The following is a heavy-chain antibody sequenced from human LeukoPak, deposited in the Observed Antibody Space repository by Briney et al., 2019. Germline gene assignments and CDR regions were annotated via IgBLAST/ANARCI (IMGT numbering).Heavy chain of an antibody. CDR2: IKSKTDGGTT. CDR3: AAPVAGDVY. J-gene: IGHJ4*02. Sequence: GGSLRLSCAASGFTFSNAWMNWVRQAPGKGLEWVGRIKSKTDGGTTDYAAPVKGRFTISRDNSKNTLYLQMNSLGAEDTAVYYCAAPVAGDVYWGQGTLVTVSS. V-gene: IGHV3-15*07. CDR1: GFTFSNAW. D-gene: IGHD6-19*01.